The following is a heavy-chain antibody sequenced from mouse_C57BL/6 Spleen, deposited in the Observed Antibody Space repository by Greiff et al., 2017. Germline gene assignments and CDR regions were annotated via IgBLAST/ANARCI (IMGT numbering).Heavy chain of an antibody. J-gene: IGHJ3*01. V-gene: IGHV1-62-2*01. CDR3: ARHDYGNGAWFAY. CDR1: GYTFTEYT. CDR2: FYPGSGSI. D-gene: IGHD2-1*01. Sequence: VKLMESGAELVKPGASVKLSCKASGYTFTEYTIHWVKQRSGQGLEWIGWFYPGSGSIKYNEKFKDKATLTADKSSSTVDMELSRLTSEDSAVYFFARHDYGNGAWFAYWGQGTLVTVSA.